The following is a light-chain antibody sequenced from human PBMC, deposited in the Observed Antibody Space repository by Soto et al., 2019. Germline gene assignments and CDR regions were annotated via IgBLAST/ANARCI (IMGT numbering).Light chain of an antibody. CDR3: QQYDNIPPT. V-gene: IGKV1-33*01. J-gene: IGKJ4*01. CDR2: DAS. Sequence: DIQMTQSPSSLSASVGDRVTITCQASQDINKYLNWFQQKSGRAPKLLIYDASYLDAGLPSRFSGSGSGTYFPLTISSLQPEDIATYYCQQYDNIPPTFGGGTKVEIK. CDR1: QDINKY.